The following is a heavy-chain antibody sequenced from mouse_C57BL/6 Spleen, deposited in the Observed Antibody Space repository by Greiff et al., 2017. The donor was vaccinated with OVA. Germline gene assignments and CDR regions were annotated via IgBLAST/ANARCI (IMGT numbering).Heavy chain of an antibody. CDR3: ARDLGPYYFDD. D-gene: IGHD4-1*01. J-gene: IGHJ2*01. V-gene: IGHV5-17*01. CDR1: GFTFSDYG. CDR2: ISSGSSTI. Sequence: EVKLMESGGGLVKPGGSLKLSCAASGFTFSDYGMHWVRQAPEKGLEWVAYISSGSSTIYYADTVKGRFTISRDNAKNTLFLQMTSLRSEDTAMYYCARDLGPYYFDDWGQGTTLTVSS.